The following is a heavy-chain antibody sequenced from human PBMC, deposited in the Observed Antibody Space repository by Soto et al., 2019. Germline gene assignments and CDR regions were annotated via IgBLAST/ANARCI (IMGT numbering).Heavy chain of an antibody. Sequence: QVQLVQSGAEEKKPGASVKVSCKASGYTFTSYAMHWVRQAPGQRLEWMGWINAGNGNTKYSQKFQGRVTITRDTSASTAYMGLSSLRSEDTAVYYCARSIVVVTALDSWGQGTLVTVSS. J-gene: IGHJ4*02. D-gene: IGHD2-21*02. V-gene: IGHV1-3*05. CDR2: INAGNGNT. CDR1: GYTFTSYA. CDR3: ARSIVVVTALDS.